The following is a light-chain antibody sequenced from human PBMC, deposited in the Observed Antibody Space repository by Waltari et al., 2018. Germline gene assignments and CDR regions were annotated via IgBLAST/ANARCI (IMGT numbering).Light chain of an antibody. J-gene: IGLJ3*02. CDR2: KND. Sequence: VLTLPPSASGTPGQVVSFSCSGSSSHVGNNYVYWYQQLPGTAPKLLIYKNDQRPSGVPCRFFGSKYGTSASLVISGLRSEDEGHYTCATWDDSLNSWVFGGGTKLTIL. CDR1: SSHVGNNY. V-gene: IGLV1-47*01. CDR3: ATWDDSLNSWV.